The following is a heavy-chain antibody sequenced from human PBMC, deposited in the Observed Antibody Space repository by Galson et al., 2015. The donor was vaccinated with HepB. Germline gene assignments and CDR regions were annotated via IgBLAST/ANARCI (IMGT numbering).Heavy chain of an antibody. Sequence: SVKVSCKASGYTFTGYYMHWVRQAPGQGLEWMGIINPSGRLTYAQKFQGRVTMTRDTSTSTVYMELSSLRSEDTAVFYCARGTTSITGCVFDTWGQGTMVTVSS. CDR1: GYTFTGYY. J-gene: IGHJ3*02. V-gene: IGHV1-46*01. CDR2: INPSGRL. D-gene: IGHD1-20*01. CDR3: ARGTTSITGCVFDT.